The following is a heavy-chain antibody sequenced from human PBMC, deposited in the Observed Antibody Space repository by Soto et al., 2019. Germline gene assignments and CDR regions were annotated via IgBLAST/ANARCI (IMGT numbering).Heavy chain of an antibody. Sequence: PGGSLRLSCVASGSTFSSYAMSWVRQAPGKGLEWVSAISGSGGSTYYADSVKGRSTISRDNSKNTLYLQMNSLRAEDTAVYYCAKDRIFGVVIISYYYYYMDVWGKGTTVTVSS. CDR3: AKDRIFGVVIISYYYYYMDV. CDR1: GSTFSSYA. V-gene: IGHV3-23*01. D-gene: IGHD3-3*02. J-gene: IGHJ6*03. CDR2: ISGSGGST.